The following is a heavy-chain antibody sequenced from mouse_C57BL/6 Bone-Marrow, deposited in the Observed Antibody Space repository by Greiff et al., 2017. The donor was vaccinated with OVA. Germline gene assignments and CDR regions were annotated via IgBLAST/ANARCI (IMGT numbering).Heavy chain of an antibody. Sequence: VQLQQSGPGLVKPSQSLSLTCSVTGYSITSGYYWHWIRQFPGNKLEWMGYISYDGSNNYNPSLKNRISITRDTSKNQFFLKLNSVTTEDTATYCCAREAYYGSPFAYWGQGTLVTVSA. J-gene: IGHJ3*01. D-gene: IGHD1-1*01. CDR1: GYSITSGYY. CDR3: AREAYYGSPFAY. V-gene: IGHV3-6*01. CDR2: ISYDGSN.